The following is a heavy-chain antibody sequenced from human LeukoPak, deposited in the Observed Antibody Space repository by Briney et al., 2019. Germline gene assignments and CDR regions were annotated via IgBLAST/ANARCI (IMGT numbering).Heavy chain of an antibody. J-gene: IGHJ4*02. CDR3: ASHDYYTFDY. Sequence: GGSLRLSCAASGFTVSSNYMSWVRKAPGEGLEWVSVIYSGGSTYYADSVKGRFTISRDNSKNTLYLQMNSLRAEDTAVYYCASHDYYTFDYWGQGTLVTVSS. CDR2: IYSGGST. V-gene: IGHV3-53*01. D-gene: IGHD2-21*02. CDR1: GFTVSSNY.